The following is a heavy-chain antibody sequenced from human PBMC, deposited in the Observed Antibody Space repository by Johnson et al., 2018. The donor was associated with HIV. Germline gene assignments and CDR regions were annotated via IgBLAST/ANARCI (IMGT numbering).Heavy chain of an antibody. D-gene: IGHD1-26*01. CDR1: GFTFSSYA. CDR3: ARVLVAADYAFDI. CDR2: ISYDGSNT. J-gene: IGHJ3*02. V-gene: IGHV3-30*04. Sequence: QVQLVESGGGLVQPGRSLRLSCAASGFTFSSYAMHWVRQAPAKGLEWVAVISYDGSNTYYADSVKGRFTISRDNSKNTLYLQMNSLRPEDTAVYYCARVLVAADYAFDIWGQGAMVTVSS.